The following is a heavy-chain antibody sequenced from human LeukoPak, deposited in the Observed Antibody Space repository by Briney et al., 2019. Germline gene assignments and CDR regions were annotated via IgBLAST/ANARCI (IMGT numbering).Heavy chain of an antibody. V-gene: IGHV4-59*08. CDR1: GASINKYY. D-gene: IGHD2-2*01. CDR2: FFYSGST. J-gene: IGHJ6*02. CDR3: ARSAGTKDYYYGMDV. Sequence: ETLSLTCTVSGASINKYYWNWVRQPPGKGLEWIGYFFYSGSTRYNPSLKSRVTISGDMSNNQFSLRLTSLTAADTAVYYCARSAGTKDYYYGMDVWGQGTTVIVSS.